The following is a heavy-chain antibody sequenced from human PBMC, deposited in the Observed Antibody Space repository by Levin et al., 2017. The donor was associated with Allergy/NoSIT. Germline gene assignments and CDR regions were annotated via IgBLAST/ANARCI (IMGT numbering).Heavy chain of an antibody. CDR3: ATVGVYYGSGRAFDI. J-gene: IGHJ3*02. Sequence: GESLKISCKVSGYTLTELSMHWVRQAPGKGLEWMGGFDPEDGETIYAQKFQGRVTMTEDTSTDTAYMELSSLRSEDTAVYYCATVGVYYGSGRAFDIWGQGTMVTVSS. V-gene: IGHV1-24*01. D-gene: IGHD3-10*01. CDR1: GYTLTELS. CDR2: FDPEDGET.